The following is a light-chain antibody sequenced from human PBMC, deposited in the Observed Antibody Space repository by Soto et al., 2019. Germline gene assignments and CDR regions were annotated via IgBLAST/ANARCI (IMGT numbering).Light chain of an antibody. Sequence: DVVMTQSPLSLPGTLGQPASISCRSSQSLVHSDGNTYLNWFQQRPGQSPRRLIYRVSSRDSGVPDRFGGSGSGTDFTLNISRVEAEDVGVYYCLQGTHWPWTFGQGTKVEIK. CDR2: RVS. J-gene: IGKJ1*01. CDR1: QSLVHSDGNTY. CDR3: LQGTHWPWT. V-gene: IGKV2-30*02.